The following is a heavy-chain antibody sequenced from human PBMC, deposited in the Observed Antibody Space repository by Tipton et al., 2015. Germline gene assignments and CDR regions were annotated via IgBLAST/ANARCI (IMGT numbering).Heavy chain of an antibody. J-gene: IGHJ3*02. CDR2: IYHDGGT. CDR1: GGPLRGYY. D-gene: IGHD1-26*01. Sequence: TLSLTCAVYGGPLRGYYWSWIRQPPGKGLEWIGEIYHDGGTDYNPSLKSRVAMLINTSKNQFSLKLNSVTAADTAVYYCAREWELGTFDIWGQGTRVTVSS. CDR3: AREWELGTFDI. V-gene: IGHV4-34*01.